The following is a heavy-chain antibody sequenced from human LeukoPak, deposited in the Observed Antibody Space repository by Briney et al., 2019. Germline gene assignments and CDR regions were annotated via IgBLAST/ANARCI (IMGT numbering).Heavy chain of an antibody. V-gene: IGHV4-39*01. Sequence: KTSETLSLTCTASGGSISSSSYYWGWIRQPPGKGLEWIGSIYYSGSTYYNPPLKSRVTISVDTSKNQFSLKLSSVTAADTAVYYCRAYCSSTSCYGSLFDYWGQGTLVTVSS. D-gene: IGHD2-2*01. CDR1: GGSISSSSYY. J-gene: IGHJ4*02. CDR3: RAYCSSTSCYGSLFDY. CDR2: IYYSGST.